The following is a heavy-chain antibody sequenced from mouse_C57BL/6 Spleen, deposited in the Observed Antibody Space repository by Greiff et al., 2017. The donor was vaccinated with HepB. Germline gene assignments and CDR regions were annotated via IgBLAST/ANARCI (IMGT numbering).Heavy chain of an antibody. Sequence: EVQLQQSGPELVKPGASVKISCKASGYSFTGYYMNWVKQSPEKSLEWIGEINPSTGGTTYNQKFKAKATLTVDKSSSKAYMKLKSLTSEGSAVYYCARAAGITRVVAKGNAMDYWGQGTSVTVSS. D-gene: IGHD1-1*01. V-gene: IGHV1-42*01. CDR1: GYSFTGYY. J-gene: IGHJ4*01. CDR2: INPSTGGT. CDR3: ARAAGITRVVAKGNAMDY.